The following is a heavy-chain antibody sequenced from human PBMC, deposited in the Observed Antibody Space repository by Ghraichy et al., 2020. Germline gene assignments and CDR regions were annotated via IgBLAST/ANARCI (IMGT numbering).Heavy chain of an antibody. CDR1: GFTFSSYA. V-gene: IGHV3-23*01. Sequence: GESLRLSCAASGFTFSSYAMTWVRQAPGKGLEWVSSISPSGDYIYYADSVKGRFTISRDNSKNTLYLQVNSLRAEDTAVYYCAKGASSTRGFDPWGQGTLVTVST. D-gene: IGHD2-2*01. CDR2: ISPSGDYI. J-gene: IGHJ5*02. CDR3: AKGASSTRGFDP.